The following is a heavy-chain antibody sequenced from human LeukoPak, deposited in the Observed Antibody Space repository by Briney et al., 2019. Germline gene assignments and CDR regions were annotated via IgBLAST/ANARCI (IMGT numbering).Heavy chain of an antibody. CDR2: IRSKPSSYAT. D-gene: IGHD1-26*01. CDR3: SSGTDYYDYGMDV. CDR1: GFAFSGST. V-gene: IGHV3-73*01. J-gene: IGHJ6*02. Sequence: GGSLRLSCAASGFAFSGSTVHWVRRASGKGLEWVGRIRSKPSSYATVYAESVKGRFTISRDDSKNTAYLQMNSLKTEDTAVYYSSSGTDYYDYGMDVWGQGTTITVSS.